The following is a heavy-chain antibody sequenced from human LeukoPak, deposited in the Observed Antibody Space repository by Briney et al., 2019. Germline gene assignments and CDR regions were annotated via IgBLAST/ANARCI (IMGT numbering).Heavy chain of an antibody. V-gene: IGHV3-49*04. Sequence: HPGGSLRLSCAASGFTFGDYAMSWVRQAPGKGLEWVGFIRSKAYGGTTEYAASVKGRFTISRDDSKSIAYLQMNSLKTEDTAVYYCTRTQKRDYYDNAGYFDYWGQGTLVTVSS. CDR2: IRSKAYGGTT. CDR1: GFTFGDYA. J-gene: IGHJ4*02. CDR3: TRTQKRDYYDNAGYFDY. D-gene: IGHD3-22*01.